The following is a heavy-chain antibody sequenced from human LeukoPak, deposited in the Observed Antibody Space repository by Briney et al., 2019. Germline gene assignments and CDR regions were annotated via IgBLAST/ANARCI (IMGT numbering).Heavy chain of an antibody. CDR1: GFTFSNYW. V-gene: IGHV3-7*03. CDR3: ARARDSSWDY. D-gene: IGHD6-13*01. CDR2: IKDDGSEK. J-gene: IGHJ4*02. Sequence: GGSLRLSCAASGFTFSNYWMGWVRQAPGKGPEWVANIKDDGSEKYYVDSVKGRFTISRDDAKSSLYLQTNSLRAEDTAVYYCARARDSSWDYWGQGTLVTVSS.